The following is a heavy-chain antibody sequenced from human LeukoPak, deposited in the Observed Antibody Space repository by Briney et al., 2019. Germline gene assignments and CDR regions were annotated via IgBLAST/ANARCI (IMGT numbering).Heavy chain of an antibody. D-gene: IGHD1-26*01. V-gene: IGHV3-33*01. CDR2: IWYDGGHK. CDR1: GFSFDTYG. Sequence: GRSLRLSCAASGFSFDTYGMHWVRQAPGKGLEWVAVIWYDGGHKYYAGSVKGRSTVSRDNSQNTLYLQMNSLRADDTALYYCARGSELGSTTAFDYWGQGTLVTVSS. CDR3: ARGSELGSTTAFDY. J-gene: IGHJ4*02.